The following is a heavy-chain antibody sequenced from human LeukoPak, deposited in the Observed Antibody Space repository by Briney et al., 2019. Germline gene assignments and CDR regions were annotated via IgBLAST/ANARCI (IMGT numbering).Heavy chain of an antibody. CDR1: GFTSSDSY. Sequence: GGSLRLSCAASGFTSSDSYMTWVRQAPGKGVEWVAYISGSGHDINYSDSVKGRFTISRDNAKNSLYLQMSGLRVEDTAVYYCTRDPRHFDSCGQGTLVTVSS. D-gene: IGHD6-6*01. CDR2: ISGSGHDI. V-gene: IGHV3-11*04. J-gene: IGHJ5*01. CDR3: TRDPRHFDS.